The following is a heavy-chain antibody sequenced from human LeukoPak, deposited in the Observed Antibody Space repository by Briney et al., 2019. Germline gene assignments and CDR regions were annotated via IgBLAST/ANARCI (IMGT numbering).Heavy chain of an antibody. CDR2: IIAYNGNT. CDR1: GYTFTSYG. D-gene: IGHD3-22*01. Sequence: ASVKCSCKASGYTFTSYGIRWVRQAPGQGLEWIGWIIAYNGNTNYAQKTQCRVTMTTDTSTSTAYMELRSLRSDDTAVYYCARSHYDSSGYYYGMDVWGQGTTVTVSS. CDR3: ARSHYDSSGYYYGMDV. J-gene: IGHJ6*02. V-gene: IGHV1-18*01.